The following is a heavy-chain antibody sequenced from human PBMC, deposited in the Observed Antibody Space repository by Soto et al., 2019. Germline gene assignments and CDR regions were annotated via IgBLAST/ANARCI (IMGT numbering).Heavy chain of an antibody. CDR2: ISYTGST. Sequence: SETLSLTCTVSGDSLSSYENYWTWIRQPPGKGLEWIGYISYTGSTHYNPSVRSRVSISVDTSKNQFSLKLSSVTAADTAVYYCARVFRGGYFNPRGYFDYWGQGTLVTVSS. CDR1: GDSLSSYENY. V-gene: IGHV4-30-4*01. CDR3: ARVFRGGYFNPRGYFDY. D-gene: IGHD5-12*01. J-gene: IGHJ4*02.